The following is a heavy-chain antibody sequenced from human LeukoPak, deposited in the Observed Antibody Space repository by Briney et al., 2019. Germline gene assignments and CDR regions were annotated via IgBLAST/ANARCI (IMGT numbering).Heavy chain of an antibody. D-gene: IGHD2-2*02. V-gene: IGHV4-4*07. Sequence: PSETLSLTCTVSGGSISSYYWSWIRQPAGKGLEWIGRIYNSGSTKYNPSLKSRVTISVDKSKNQFSLKLSSVTAADTAMYYCARDSCRSTSCYNNWFDPWGQGTLVTVSS. CDR2: IYNSGST. CDR1: GGSISSYY. CDR3: ARDSCRSTSCYNNWFDP. J-gene: IGHJ5*02.